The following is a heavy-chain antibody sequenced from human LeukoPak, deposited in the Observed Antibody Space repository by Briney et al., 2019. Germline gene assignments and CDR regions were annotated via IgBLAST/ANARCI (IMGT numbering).Heavy chain of an antibody. D-gene: IGHD3-3*01. V-gene: IGHV3-23*01. CDR1: GFTFSSYA. J-gene: IGHJ4*02. CDR2: ISGSGGST. CDR3: AKGTYYDFWSGYGDGDY. Sequence: PGRSLRLSCAASGFTFSSYAMSWVRQAPGKGLEWVSAISGSGGSTYYADSVKGRFTISRDNSKNTLYLQMNSLRAEDTAVYYCAKGTYYDFWSGYGDGDYWGQGTLVTVSS.